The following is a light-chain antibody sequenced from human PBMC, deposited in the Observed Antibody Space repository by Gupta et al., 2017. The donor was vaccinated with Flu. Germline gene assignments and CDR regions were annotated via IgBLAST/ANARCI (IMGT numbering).Light chain of an antibody. CDR2: AKN. CDR1: SLRNSY. J-gene: IGLJ2*01. CDR3: NSRDSTNIRHAV. V-gene: IGLV3-19*01. Sequence: ELTQDPVLSLAREHTVRITCQGDSLRNSYASWYQQKPGQAPVLVIYAKNIRPSGIPDRFSGSSSGNTASLTITGAQAEDEDDDDYNSRDSTNIRHAVFGGGTKLTVL.